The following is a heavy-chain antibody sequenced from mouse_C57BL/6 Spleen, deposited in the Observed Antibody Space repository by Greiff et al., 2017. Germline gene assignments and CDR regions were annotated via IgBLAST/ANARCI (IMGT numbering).Heavy chain of an antibody. Sequence: VQLQQSGAELARPGASVKLSCKASGYTFTSYGISWVKQRTGQGLEWIGEIDPRSGNTYYNEKFKGKATLTADKSASTAYMELRSLTSEDSAVYFCARRYGGSSYYFGYRGKGVTLTVSS. CDR3: ARRYGGSSYYFGY. CDR2: IDPRSGNT. CDR1: GYTFTSYG. D-gene: IGHD1-1*01. V-gene: IGHV1-81*01. J-gene: IGHJ2*01.